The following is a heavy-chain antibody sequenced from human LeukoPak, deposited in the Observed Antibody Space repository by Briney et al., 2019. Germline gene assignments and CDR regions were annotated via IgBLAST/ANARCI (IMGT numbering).Heavy chain of an antibody. D-gene: IGHD6-13*01. CDR3: ARDSYQYSSSWSHGDY. CDR1: GFSFSAHF. CDR2: ISGAGAT. J-gene: IGHJ4*02. Sequence: GGSLRLSCAASGFSFSAHFMTWIRQAPGKGLEWISYISGAGATYYADSVKGRFTISRDNAQNSLWLQMNSLRAEDTAVYYCARDSYQYSSSWSHGDYWGQGTLVTVSS. V-gene: IGHV3-11*04.